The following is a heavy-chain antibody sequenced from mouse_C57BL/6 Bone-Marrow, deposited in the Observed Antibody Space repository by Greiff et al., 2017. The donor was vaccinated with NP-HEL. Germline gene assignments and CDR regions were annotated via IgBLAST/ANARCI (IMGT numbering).Heavy chain of an antibody. Sequence: VQLQQPGAELVKPGASVKLSCKASGYTFTSYWMHWVKQRPGQGLEWIGMIHPNSGSTNYNEKFKSKATLTVDKSSSTAYMQLSSLTSEDSAVXYCAKLGNFVPGWYFDFWGTGTAITVSS. CDR1: GYTFTSYW. J-gene: IGHJ1*03. CDR2: IHPNSGST. CDR3: AKLGNFVPGWYFDF. V-gene: IGHV1-64*01.